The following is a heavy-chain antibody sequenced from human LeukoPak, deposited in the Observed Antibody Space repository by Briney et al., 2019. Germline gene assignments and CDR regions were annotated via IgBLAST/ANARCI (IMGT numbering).Heavy chain of an antibody. D-gene: IGHD2-15*01. CDR2: INHSGST. Sequence: KPSETLSLTCAVYGGSFSGYYWSWIRQPPGKGLEWIGEINHSGSTNYNPSLKSRVTISVDTSKNQFSLKLSSVTAADTAVYYCARRGGYNYAMDVWGQGTTVTVSS. CDR3: ARRGGYNYAMDV. V-gene: IGHV4-34*01. CDR1: GGSFSGYY. J-gene: IGHJ6*02.